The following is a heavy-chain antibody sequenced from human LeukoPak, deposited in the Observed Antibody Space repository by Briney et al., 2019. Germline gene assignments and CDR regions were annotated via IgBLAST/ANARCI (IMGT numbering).Heavy chain of an antibody. V-gene: IGHV4-30-2*01. Sequence: SETLSLTCAVSGDSISSGAFSWGWIRQPSGKGLEWIGCIHHSGSSYYNPSLKSRVTISVDTSKNQFSLRLSSVTAADTAVYEYCSALWVVNAPGSWFESWGQGILVTVSS. CDR3: CSALWVVNAPGSWFES. D-gene: IGHD2-15*01. CDR2: IHHSGSS. J-gene: IGHJ5*01. CDR1: GDSISSGAFS.